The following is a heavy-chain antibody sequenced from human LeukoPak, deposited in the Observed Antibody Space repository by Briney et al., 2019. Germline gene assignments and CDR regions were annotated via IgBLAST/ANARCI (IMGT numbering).Heavy chain of an antibody. CDR2: IYPGDSDT. J-gene: IGHJ4*02. Sequence: GESLKISCKGSGYSFTSYWIGWVRQMPGKGLEWMGIIYPGDSDTRYSPSFQGQVTISADKSISTAYLQWSSLKASDTAMDCCERLDNSSGYYYPSFDYWGQGPLVTVSS. CDR3: ERLDNSSGYYYPSFDY. CDR1: GYSFTSYW. V-gene: IGHV5-51*01. D-gene: IGHD3-22*01.